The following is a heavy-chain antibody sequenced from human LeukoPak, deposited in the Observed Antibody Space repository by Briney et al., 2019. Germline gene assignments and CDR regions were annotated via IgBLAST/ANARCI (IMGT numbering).Heavy chain of an antibody. Sequence: SETLSLTCAVYGGSFSGYYWSWIRQPPGKGLEWIGEINHSGSTNYNPSLKSRVTISVDTSKNQFSLKLSSVTAADTAVYYCARVGVTTVRGVILYNWFDPWGQGTLVTVSS. CDR2: INHSGST. CDR3: ARVGVTTVRGVILYNWFDP. CDR1: GGSFSGYY. V-gene: IGHV4-34*01. D-gene: IGHD3-10*01. J-gene: IGHJ5*02.